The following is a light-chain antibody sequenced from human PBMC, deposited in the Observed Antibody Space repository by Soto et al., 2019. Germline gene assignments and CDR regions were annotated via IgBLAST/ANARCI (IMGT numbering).Light chain of an antibody. CDR2: DAS. CDR3: QQRSNWPALFT. J-gene: IGKJ3*01. Sequence: EIVLTQSPATLSLSPGERATLSCRASQSVSSYLAWYQRKPGQAPRLLIYDASNRATGIPARFSGSGSGTDFTLTISSLEPEDFAVYYCQQRSNWPALFTFGPGTKVDIK. V-gene: IGKV3-11*01. CDR1: QSVSSY.